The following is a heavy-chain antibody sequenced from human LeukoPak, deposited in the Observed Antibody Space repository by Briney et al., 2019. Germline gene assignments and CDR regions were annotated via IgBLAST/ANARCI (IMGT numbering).Heavy chain of an antibody. J-gene: IGHJ3*02. V-gene: IGHV4-34*01. CDR1: GGSFSGYY. CDR3: ARSFFLLPEGNAFDI. D-gene: IGHD6-13*01. CDR2: INHSGST. Sequence: SETLSLTCAVYGGSFSGYYWSWIRQPPGKGLEWIGEINHSGSTNYNPSLKSRVTISVDTSKNQFSLKLSSVTAADTAVYYCARSFFLLPEGNAFDIWGQGTMVTVSS.